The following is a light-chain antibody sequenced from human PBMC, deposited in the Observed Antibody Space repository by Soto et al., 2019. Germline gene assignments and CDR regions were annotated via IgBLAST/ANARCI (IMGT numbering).Light chain of an antibody. CDR2: KAS. J-gene: IGKJ5*01. CDR3: QQYNSYPLT. CDR1: QSISRL. V-gene: IGKV1-5*03. Sequence: DIQMTQSPSTLSASVGDRVTITCRASQSISRLLAWYQQKPGRAPSLLIYKASSLESGVTSGFSGSGSGTEFSLTISSLQPDDSATYYCQQYNSYPLTFGHGTRLEIK.